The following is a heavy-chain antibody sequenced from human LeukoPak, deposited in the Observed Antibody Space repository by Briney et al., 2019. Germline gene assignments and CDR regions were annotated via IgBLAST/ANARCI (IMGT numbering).Heavy chain of an antibody. Sequence: GGSLRLSCAASGFTFSNARMSWVRQAPGKGLEWVGRIKNKIDGATTDYAAPVKGRFTISRDDSKNTLYLQMNSLKTEDTAVYYCTTDIVAAAPSWFDPRGQGTLVTVSS. D-gene: IGHD6-25*01. CDR2: IKNKIDGATT. V-gene: IGHV3-15*01. CDR1: GFTFSNAR. CDR3: TTDIVAAAPSWFDP. J-gene: IGHJ5*02.